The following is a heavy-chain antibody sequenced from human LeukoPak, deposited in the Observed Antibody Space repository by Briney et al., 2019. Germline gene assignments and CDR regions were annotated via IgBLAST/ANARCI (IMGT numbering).Heavy chain of an antibody. D-gene: IGHD4-23*01. Sequence: PSETLSLTCAVSGGSITSSNWWNWVRQPPGKGLEWIGQVHHSGSTNYNPSLRSRVTLSVDKSNNQFSLRLRSVTAADTAVYYCARDGGGNDYWGQGTLVTVSS. CDR2: VHHSGST. J-gene: IGHJ4*02. CDR3: ARDGGGNDY. V-gene: IGHV4-4*02. CDR1: GGSITSSNW.